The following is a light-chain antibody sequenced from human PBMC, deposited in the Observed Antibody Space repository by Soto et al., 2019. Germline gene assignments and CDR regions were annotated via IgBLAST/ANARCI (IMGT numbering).Light chain of an antibody. Sequence: QSVLTQPASVSGSPGQSITISCTGTSSVVGAYDYVSWYQQHPDKAPKLMIYEVSYRPSGVSNRFSGSKSVNTATLTISGLQAEDEADYYCSSYTTSSPRVFGTGTKVTVL. V-gene: IGLV2-14*03. CDR3: SSYTTSSPRV. J-gene: IGLJ1*01. CDR1: SSVVGAYDY. CDR2: EVS.